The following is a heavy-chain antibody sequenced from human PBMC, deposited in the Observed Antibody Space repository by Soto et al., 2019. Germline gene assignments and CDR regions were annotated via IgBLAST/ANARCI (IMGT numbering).Heavy chain of an antibody. V-gene: IGHV4-30-4*01. CDR2: IYKSATT. CDR1: GDSISSLDYF. CDR3: ARGRYCLTGRCFPNWFDS. D-gene: IGHD7-27*01. J-gene: IGHJ5*01. Sequence: SETLSLTCSVSGDSISSLDYFWAWIRQPPGQALEYIGYIYKSATTYYNPSFESRVAISVDTSKSQFSLNVTSVTAADTAVYFCARGRYCLTGRCFPNWFDSWGQGALVTVSS.